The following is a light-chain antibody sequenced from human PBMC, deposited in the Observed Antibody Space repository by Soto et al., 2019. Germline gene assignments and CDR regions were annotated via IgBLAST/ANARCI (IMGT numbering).Light chain of an antibody. V-gene: IGKV1-5*03. Sequence: DIQMTQSPSTLSASVGDRVTITFRASQSISSWLAWYQQKPGKAPKLLIYKASSLESGVPSRFSGSGSGTEFTLTISSLQPDDSATYYCQQYNSYWTFGQGTKVDIK. CDR1: QSISSW. J-gene: IGKJ1*01. CDR2: KAS. CDR3: QQYNSYWT.